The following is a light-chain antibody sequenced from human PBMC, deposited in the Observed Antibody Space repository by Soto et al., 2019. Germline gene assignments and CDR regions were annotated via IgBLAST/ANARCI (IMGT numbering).Light chain of an antibody. V-gene: IGKV3-11*01. Sequence: EIVLTQSPATLSLSPGERATLSCRASQSVGSSLTWYQQKPGQAPRLLIYDTSNRATGIPARFSGSGSGTDFTLTISSLEDEDFAVYYCQQRSYRPLLWTFGGRTKVEIK. J-gene: IGKJ4*01. CDR1: QSVGSS. CDR2: DTS. CDR3: QQRSYRPLLWT.